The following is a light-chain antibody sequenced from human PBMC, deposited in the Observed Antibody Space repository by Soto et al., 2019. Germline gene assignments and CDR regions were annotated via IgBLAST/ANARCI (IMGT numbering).Light chain of an antibody. V-gene: IGLV2-8*01. Sequence: QSVLTQPPSASGSAGQSVTISCTGTSTGVGGYNYVSWYQQHPGKAPKLMIYEVSKRPSGVPDRFSGSKSGNTASLTVSGLQAEDEADYYCSSYAGNNIHYVFGTVTKV. J-gene: IGLJ1*01. CDR3: SSYAGNNIHYV. CDR2: EVS. CDR1: STGVGGYNY.